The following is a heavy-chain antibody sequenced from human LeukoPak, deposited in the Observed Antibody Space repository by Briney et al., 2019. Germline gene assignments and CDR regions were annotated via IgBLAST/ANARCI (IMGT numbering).Heavy chain of an antibody. CDR3: ARGQSGYDYNY. CDR2: ISTYNGNT. V-gene: IGHV1-18*01. D-gene: IGHD5-12*01. J-gene: IGHJ4*02. Sequence: ASVKVSCKASGYTFTTYGISWVRQAPGQGLEWMGWISTYNGNTNYAQKIQGRVTMTTDTSTSTAYMELRSLRSDDTAVYYCARGQSGYDYNYWGQGTLVTVSS. CDR1: GYTFTTYG.